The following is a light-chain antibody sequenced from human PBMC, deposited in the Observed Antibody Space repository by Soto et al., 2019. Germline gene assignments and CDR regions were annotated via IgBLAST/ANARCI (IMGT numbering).Light chain of an antibody. Sequence: DIQMTQSPSSLSASVGDRVTITCQASQGIGVRLAWFQQKPGKAPQYLIQSASILQSGVPSRFSGSGSGTEFILTINSLQPEDVAIYYCLQVNSFPRTFGQGTKVDI. CDR3: LQVNSFPRT. J-gene: IGKJ1*01. CDR1: QGIGVR. V-gene: IGKV1-12*01. CDR2: SAS.